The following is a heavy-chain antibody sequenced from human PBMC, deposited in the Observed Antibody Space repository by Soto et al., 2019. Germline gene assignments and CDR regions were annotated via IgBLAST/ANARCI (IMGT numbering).Heavy chain of an antibody. D-gene: IGHD3-3*01. J-gene: IGHJ6*02. V-gene: IGHV4-59*01. Sequence: SETLSLTCTVSGGSISSYYWSWIRQPPGKGLEWIGYIYYSGSTNYNPSLKSRVTISVDTSKNQFSLKLSSVTAADTAVYYCARDSFWSAKLGYYYYGMDVWGQGTTVTVSS. CDR2: IYYSGST. CDR3: ARDSFWSAKLGYYYYGMDV. CDR1: GGSISSYY.